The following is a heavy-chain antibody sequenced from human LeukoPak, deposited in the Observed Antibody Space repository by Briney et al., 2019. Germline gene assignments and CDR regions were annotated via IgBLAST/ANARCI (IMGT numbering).Heavy chain of an antibody. Sequence: PGGSLRLSCAVSGFTLNNYAMHWVRQAPGKGLEWVAVISYDGSNKYYADSVKGRFTMSRDNSKNTLYLQMNSLRVEDTAVYYCARDQLGFEYWGQGALVTVSS. V-gene: IGHV3-30*04. CDR1: GFTLNNYA. J-gene: IGHJ4*02. D-gene: IGHD6-13*01. CDR3: ARDQLGFEY. CDR2: ISYDGSNK.